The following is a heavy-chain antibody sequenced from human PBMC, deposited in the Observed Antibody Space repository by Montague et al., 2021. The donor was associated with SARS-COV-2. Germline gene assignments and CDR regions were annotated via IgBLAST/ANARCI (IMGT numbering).Heavy chain of an antibody. V-gene: IGHV4-39*07. D-gene: IGHD1-26*01. Sequence: SETLSLTCTVSGASIRSSDHYWGWIREPPGKGLEWIGSIYYTGSXXYTPSLTSRLTISVDTSRYQFSLELTSVTAADTAIYYCARAGGIANSGYVGRLRTYYFDYWGQGLLVTVSS. CDR3: ARAGGIANSGYVGRLRTYYFDY. CDR1: GASIRSSDHY. J-gene: IGHJ4*02. CDR2: IYYTGSX.